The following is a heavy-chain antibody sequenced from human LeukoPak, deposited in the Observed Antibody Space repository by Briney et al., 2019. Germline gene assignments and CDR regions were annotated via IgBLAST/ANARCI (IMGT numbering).Heavy chain of an antibody. D-gene: IGHD2-15*01. Sequence: GASLRLSCAASGFTFSSYAMSWVRQAPGKGLEWVSAISGSGGSTYYADSVKGRFTISRDNSKNTLYLQMNSLRAEDTVVYYCARERYFSGGSCPTWFDYWGQGTLVTVSS. CDR1: GFTFSSYA. J-gene: IGHJ4*02. CDR3: ARERYFSGGSCPTWFDY. CDR2: ISGSGGST. V-gene: IGHV3-23*01.